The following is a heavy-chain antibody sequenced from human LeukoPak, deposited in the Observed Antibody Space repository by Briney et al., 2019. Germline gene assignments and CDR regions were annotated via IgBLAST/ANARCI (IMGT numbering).Heavy chain of an antibody. CDR2: IWYDGSKK. Sequence: GGSLRLSCAASGFTFSTYGMHWVRQAPGKGLEWVAGIWYDGSKKYYVDSVKGRFTISRDNSKSTLDLQMNSLRAQDTAVYYCARGGLDCSGNTCYILNAFDLWGQGTMVTVSS. V-gene: IGHV3-33*01. J-gene: IGHJ3*01. CDR1: GFTFSTYG. CDR3: ARGGLDCSGNTCYILNAFDL. D-gene: IGHD2-15*01.